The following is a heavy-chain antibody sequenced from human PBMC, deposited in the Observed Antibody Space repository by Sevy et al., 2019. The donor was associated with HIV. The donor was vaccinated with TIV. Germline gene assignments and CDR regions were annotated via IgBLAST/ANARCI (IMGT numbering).Heavy chain of an antibody. CDR3: ARVIGYYYDSSGYYYFDY. CDR1: GGSISSYY. J-gene: IGHJ4*02. Sequence: SETLSLTCTVSGGSISSYYWSWIRQPAGKGLEWIGRIYTSGSTNYNPSLKSRVTMSVDTSKNQFSLKLSSVTAADTAVYYCARVIGYYYDSSGYYYFDYWGQGTLVTVS. V-gene: IGHV4-4*07. CDR2: IYTSGST. D-gene: IGHD3-22*01.